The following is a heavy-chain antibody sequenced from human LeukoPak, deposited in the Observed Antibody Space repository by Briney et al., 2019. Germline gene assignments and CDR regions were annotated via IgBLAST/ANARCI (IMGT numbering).Heavy chain of an antibody. J-gene: IGHJ3*02. Sequence: PGGSLRLSCAASGFSFNTAWMSWVRQVPGKGLEWVGHIKSKSYGGAAPDYAAPVKGRFTISRDDSQNTLYLQMDSLKTEDTAVYYCTTDFWGAKDCSGHRCYDAFDIWGQGTMVTVSS. D-gene: IGHD2-15*01. CDR3: TTDFWGAKDCSGHRCYDAFDI. CDR1: GFSFNTAW. V-gene: IGHV3-15*01. CDR2: IKSKSYGGAAP.